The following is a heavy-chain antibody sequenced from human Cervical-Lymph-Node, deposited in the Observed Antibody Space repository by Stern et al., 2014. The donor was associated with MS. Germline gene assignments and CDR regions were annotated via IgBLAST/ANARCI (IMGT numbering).Heavy chain of an antibody. Sequence: QLVQSGAEVKKPGSSVKVSCKASGCTFSSYAISWVRQAPGQGLDWMGGIIPIFGTANYAPKFQGIDTITATQSPRTAHMELSSLRSEDTAVYYCARDLNVLTYYDFWDVWGQGTPVTVSS. CDR1: GCTFSSYA. J-gene: IGHJ6*02. CDR3: ARDLNVLTYYDFWDV. CDR2: IIPIFGTA. D-gene: IGHD3-3*01. V-gene: IGHV1-69*01.